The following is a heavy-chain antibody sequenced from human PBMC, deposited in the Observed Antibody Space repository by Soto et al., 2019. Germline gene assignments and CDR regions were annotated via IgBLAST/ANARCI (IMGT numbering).Heavy chain of an antibody. CDR3: ARDLVVPAATSNKTDVANWFDP. D-gene: IGHD2-2*01. CDR2: ISAYNGNT. J-gene: IGHJ5*02. V-gene: IGHV1-18*04. Sequence: ASVKVSCKASGYTFTSYGISWVRQAPGQGLEWMGWISAYNGNTNYAQKLQGRVTMTTDTSTSTAYMELRSLRSDDTAVYYCARDLVVPAATSNKTDVANWFDPWGQGTLVTVSS. CDR1: GYTFTSYG.